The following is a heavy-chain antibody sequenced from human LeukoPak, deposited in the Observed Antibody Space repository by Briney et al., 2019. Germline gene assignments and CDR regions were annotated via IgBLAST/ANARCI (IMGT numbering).Heavy chain of an antibody. CDR1: GGSFSGYY. Sequence: PSETLSLTCAVYGGSFSGYYWSWIRQPPGKGLEWIGEINHSGSTNYNPSLKSRVTISVDTSKNQFSLKLSSVTAADTAVYYCARVYGDYVPYFDYRGQGTLVTVSS. D-gene: IGHD4-17*01. J-gene: IGHJ4*02. V-gene: IGHV4-34*01. CDR3: ARVYGDYVPYFDY. CDR2: INHSGST.